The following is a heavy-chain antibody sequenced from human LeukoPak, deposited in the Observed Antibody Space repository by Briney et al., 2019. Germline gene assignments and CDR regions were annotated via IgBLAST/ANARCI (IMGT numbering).Heavy chain of an antibody. V-gene: IGHV3-9*01. CDR3: ARDWTESIAVAGHDAFDI. J-gene: IGHJ3*02. CDR2: ILRNSGSI. D-gene: IGHD6-19*01. Sequence: PGRSLRLSCAASGFTFADYPMHWVRQAPGKGLEWVSGILRNSGSIGYADSVKGRFTISRDDAKNSLYLQMNSLRAEDTAVYYCARDWTESIAVAGHDAFDIWGQGTMVTVSS. CDR1: GFTFADYP.